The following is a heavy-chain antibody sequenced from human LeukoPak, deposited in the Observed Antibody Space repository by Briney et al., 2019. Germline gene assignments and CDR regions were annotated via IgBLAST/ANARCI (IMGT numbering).Heavy chain of an antibody. J-gene: IGHJ4*02. CDR1: GFTFSNYW. V-gene: IGHV3-74*01. CDR2: INRDGSTT. D-gene: IGHD1-26*01. Sequence: GRCLRPSRAAAGFTFSNYWAHWVSQAPGEGMVWVSGINRDGSTTNYAGSVKGRFTVSRDNAKNKLNLRMDSRRAEDTAVYYCARDKKSGDSSEIDYWGQGTLVTVSS. CDR3: ARDKKSGDSSEIDY.